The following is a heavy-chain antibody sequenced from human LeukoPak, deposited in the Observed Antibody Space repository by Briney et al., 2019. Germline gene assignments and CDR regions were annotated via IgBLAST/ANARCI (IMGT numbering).Heavy chain of an antibody. J-gene: IGHJ6*03. CDR2: IYTSGST. D-gene: IGHD3-22*01. CDR3: TRGSIAYYYMDV. Sequence: PSETLSLTCTVSGGSISSYYWSWIRQPAGKGLEWIGRIYTSGSTYYNPSLKSRVTISVDTSKNQFSLKLSSVTAADTAVYYCTRGSIAYYYMDVWGKGTTVTISS. V-gene: IGHV4-4*07. CDR1: GGSISSYY.